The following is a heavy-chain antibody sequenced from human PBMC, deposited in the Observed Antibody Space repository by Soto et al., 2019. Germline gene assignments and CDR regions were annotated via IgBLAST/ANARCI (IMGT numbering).Heavy chain of an antibody. D-gene: IGHD6-13*01. Sequence: GGSLRLSCAASGFTFSSYGMHWVRQAPGKGLEWVAVIWYDGSNKYYADSVKGRFTISRDNSKNTLYLQMNSLRAEDTAVYYCARGYSSLSVDYWGQGTLVTVSS. CDR1: GFTFSSYG. CDR2: IWYDGSNK. CDR3: ARGYSSLSVDY. J-gene: IGHJ4*02. V-gene: IGHV3-33*01.